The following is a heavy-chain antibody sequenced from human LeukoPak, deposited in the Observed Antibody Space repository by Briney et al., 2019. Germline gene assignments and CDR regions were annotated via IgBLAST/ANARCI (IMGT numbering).Heavy chain of an antibody. V-gene: IGHV1-69*05. CDR2: IIPIFGTA. CDR1: GGTFSSYA. Sequence: SVKVSCKASGGTFSSYAISWVRQAPGQGLEWMGGIIPIFGTANYAQKFQGRVTITTDESTSTAYMELSSLRSEDTAVYYCARKRPHAPPSHIVVDWYFDLWGRGTLVTVSS. D-gene: IGHD2-15*01. CDR3: ARKRPHAPPSHIVVDWYFDL. J-gene: IGHJ2*01.